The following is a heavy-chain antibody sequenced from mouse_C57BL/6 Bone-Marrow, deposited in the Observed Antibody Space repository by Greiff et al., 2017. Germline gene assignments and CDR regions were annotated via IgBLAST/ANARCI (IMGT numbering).Heavy chain of an antibody. Sequence: QVQLQQPGAELVKPGASVKVSCKASGYTFTSYWMHWVKQRPGHGLEWIGRIPPSDSDTNSPQKFKGKATLTVDKSSSTAYMQRSSLTSEDSAVYYCAMGQLGWFADWGQGTLVTVSA. CDR2: IPPSDSDT. CDR3: AMGQLGWFAD. CDR1: GYTFTSYW. J-gene: IGHJ3*01. V-gene: IGHV1-74*01. D-gene: IGHD4-1*02.